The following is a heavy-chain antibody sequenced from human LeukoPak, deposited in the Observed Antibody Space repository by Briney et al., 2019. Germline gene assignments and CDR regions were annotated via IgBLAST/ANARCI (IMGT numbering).Heavy chain of an antibody. Sequence: QAGGSLRLSCAASGFTFSTYWMHWVRQGPGKGLVWVSRINSDGTTTNYADSVKGRFTISRDNSKNTLYLQMNSLRADDTAVFYCAKRGIAAAASFDYWGQGTLVTVSS. CDR2: INSDGTTT. J-gene: IGHJ4*02. D-gene: IGHD6-13*01. CDR3: AKRGIAAAASFDY. V-gene: IGHV3-74*01. CDR1: GFTFSTYW.